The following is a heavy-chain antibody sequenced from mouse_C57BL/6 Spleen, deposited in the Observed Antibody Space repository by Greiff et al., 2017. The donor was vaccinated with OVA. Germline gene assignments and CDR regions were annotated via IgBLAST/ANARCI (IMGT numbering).Heavy chain of an antibody. CDR1: GFTFSSYA. CDR3: TREGNYDYFDY. J-gene: IGHJ2*01. V-gene: IGHV5-9-1*02. Sequence: EVMLVESGEGLVKPGGSLKLSCAASGFTFSSYAMSWVRQTPEKRLEWVAYISSGGDYIYYADTVKGRFTISRDNARNTLYLQMSSLKSEDTAMYYCTREGNYDYFDYWGQGTTLTVSS. D-gene: IGHD2-1*01. CDR2: ISSGGDYI.